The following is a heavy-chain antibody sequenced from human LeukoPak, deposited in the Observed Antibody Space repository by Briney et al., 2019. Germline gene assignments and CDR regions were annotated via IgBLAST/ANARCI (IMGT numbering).Heavy chain of an antibody. D-gene: IGHD6-13*01. Sequence: SETLSLTCTVSGGSISSGSYYWSWIRQPAGKGLEWIGRIYTSGSTNYNPSLKSRVTISVDTSKNQFSLKLSSVTAADTAVYYCARDKSSSWYAIRNYYYYYYMDVWGKGTTVTISS. V-gene: IGHV4-61*02. J-gene: IGHJ6*03. CDR1: GGSISSGSYY. CDR3: ARDKSSSWYAIRNYYYYYYMDV. CDR2: IYTSGST.